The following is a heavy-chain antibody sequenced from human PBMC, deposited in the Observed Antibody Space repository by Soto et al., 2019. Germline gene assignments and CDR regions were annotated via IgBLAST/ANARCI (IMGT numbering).Heavy chain of an antibody. CDR1: GFTFVDYY. D-gene: IGHD1-26*01. Sequence: WGSLRLSCAASGFTFVDYYISCIRHSPLKGLEWVSYISSSGTTIYHADSVKGRFTISKDTSKNQVVLTMTNMDPVDTATYYCARSNIVGRPYYFDYWGQGTLVTVSS. CDR2: ISSSGTTI. J-gene: IGHJ4*02. CDR3: ARSNIVGRPYYFDY. V-gene: IGHV3-11*01.